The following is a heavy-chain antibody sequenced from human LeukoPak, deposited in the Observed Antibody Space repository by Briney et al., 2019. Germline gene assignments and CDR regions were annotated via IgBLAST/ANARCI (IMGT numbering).Heavy chain of an antibody. Sequence: GGSLRLSCAASGFTVSSNYMSWVRQAPGKGLEWVSVIYSGGGTDYADSVKGRFTISRDNSKNTLYLQMNSLRAEDTAVYYCARAVGVTAIHNAFDIWGQGTLVTVSS. V-gene: IGHV3-66*02. CDR1: GFTVSSNY. D-gene: IGHD2-21*02. CDR2: IYSGGGT. CDR3: ARAVGVTAIHNAFDI. J-gene: IGHJ4*02.